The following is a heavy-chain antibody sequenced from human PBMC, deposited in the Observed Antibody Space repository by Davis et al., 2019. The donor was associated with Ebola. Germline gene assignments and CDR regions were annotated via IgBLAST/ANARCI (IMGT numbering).Heavy chain of an antibody. Sequence: ASVKVSCKASGYTFTSYGISWVRQAPGQGLERMGCISAYNGNTNYAQKLQGRVTMTTDTSTSTAYMELKRLRSDDTAVYYCARGNYDSHFDYWGQGTLVTISS. D-gene: IGHD3-22*01. V-gene: IGHV1-18*01. J-gene: IGHJ4*02. CDR1: GYTFTSYG. CDR2: ISAYNGNT. CDR3: ARGNYDSHFDY.